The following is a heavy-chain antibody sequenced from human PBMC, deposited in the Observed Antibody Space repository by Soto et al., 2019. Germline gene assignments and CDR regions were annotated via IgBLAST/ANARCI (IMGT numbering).Heavy chain of an antibody. CDR1: GDSISSGGW. Sequence: QVQLQESGPGVVKPSGTLSLTCAVSGDSISSGGWWSWVRQPPGKGLEWIGEIYHSGSTNYNPSLKSRVSTSVDKSRNHFSLNLNSVNAADTAIYYCAKDGRNGYNLFYWGQGTLVTVSS. D-gene: IGHD5-12*01. J-gene: IGHJ4*02. CDR3: AKDGRNGYNLFY. V-gene: IGHV4-4*02. CDR2: IYHSGST.